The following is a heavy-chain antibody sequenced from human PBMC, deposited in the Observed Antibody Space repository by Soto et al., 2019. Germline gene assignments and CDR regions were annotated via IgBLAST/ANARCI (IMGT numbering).Heavy chain of an antibody. D-gene: IGHD4-4*01. CDR3: AREAGVSTVTSYYYYYGMDV. J-gene: IGHJ6*02. V-gene: IGHV1-46*01. CDR1: GYAFTSYY. Sequence: ASVRVSCKASGYAFTSYYMHWVLQAPGQGLEWMGIINPSGGSTSYAQKFQGRVTMTRDTSTSTVYMELSSLRSEDTAVYYCAREAGVSTVTSYYYYYGMDVWGQGTTVTVSS. CDR2: INPSGGST.